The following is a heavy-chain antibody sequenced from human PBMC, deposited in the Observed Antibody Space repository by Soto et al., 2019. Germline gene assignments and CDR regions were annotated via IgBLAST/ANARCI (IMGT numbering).Heavy chain of an antibody. CDR3: AANWYFDL. CDR2: IKQDGSEK. V-gene: IGHV3-7*01. Sequence: EVQLVESGGGLVQPGGSLRLSCAASGFTFSSFWMSWVRQAPGKGLEWVANIKQDGSEKFYVDSVKGRFTISRDNAKDSLYLQMNSLRAEDTAVYYCAANWYFDLWGRDTLVTVSS. J-gene: IGHJ2*01. CDR1: GFTFSSFW.